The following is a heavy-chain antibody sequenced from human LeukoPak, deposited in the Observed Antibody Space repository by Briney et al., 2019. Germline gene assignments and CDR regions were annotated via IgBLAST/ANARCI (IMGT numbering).Heavy chain of an antibody. J-gene: IGHJ6*02. CDR2: FDPEDGET. CDR3: ATQIRSGYYYYGMDV. V-gene: IGHV1-24*01. Sequence: ASVKVSCKVSGYTLTELSMHWVRQAPGKGLECMGGFDPEDGETIYAQKFQGRVTMTEDTSTDTAYMELSSLRSEDTAVYYCATQIRSGYYYYGMDVWGQGTTVTVSS. CDR1: GYTLTELS. D-gene: IGHD3-3*01.